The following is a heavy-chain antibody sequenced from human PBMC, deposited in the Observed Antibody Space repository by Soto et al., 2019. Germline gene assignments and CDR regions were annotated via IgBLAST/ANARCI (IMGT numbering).Heavy chain of an antibody. Sequence: SETLSLTCRVSNVSITSSYWNWIRQTPGKGLEWIGFVYYSGTTKYNPSLKSRVSISIDTSKNEFSLRLTSVTTADTGFYFCARAFAGRGPFDPWGQGTLVTVSS. V-gene: IGHV4-59*01. D-gene: IGHD1-26*01. J-gene: IGHJ5*01. CDR3: ARAFAGRGPFDP. CDR1: NVSITSSY. CDR2: VYYSGTT.